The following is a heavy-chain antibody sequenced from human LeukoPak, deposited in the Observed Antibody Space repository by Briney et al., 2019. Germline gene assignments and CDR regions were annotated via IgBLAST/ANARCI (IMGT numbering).Heavy chain of an antibody. J-gene: IGHJ4*02. CDR1: GFTFNTYG. V-gene: IGHV3-33*06. D-gene: IGHD4-11*01. CDR2: IWYDGSDK. Sequence: GGSLRLSCAASGFTFNTYGMHWVRQAPGKGLEWVATIWYDGSDKNYADSVKARFTISRDNSESTLYLQMNSLRAEDTAVYYCAKGRFSNYGFDYWGQGTLVTVSS. CDR3: AKGRFSNYGFDY.